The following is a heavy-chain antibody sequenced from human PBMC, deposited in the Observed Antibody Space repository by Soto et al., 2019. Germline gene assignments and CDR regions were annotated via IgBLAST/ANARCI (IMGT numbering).Heavy chain of an antibody. D-gene: IGHD2-15*01. CDR2: ISSSSSTI. CDR3: AARGDCSGGSCHLANYYGMDV. Sequence: PGGSLRLSCAASGFTFSSYSMNWVRQAPGKGLEWVSYISSSSSTIYYADSVKGRFTISRDNAKNSLYLQMNSLRDEDTAVYYCAARGDCSGGSCHLANYYGMDVWGQGTTVTVSS. CDR1: GFTFSSYS. J-gene: IGHJ6*02. V-gene: IGHV3-48*02.